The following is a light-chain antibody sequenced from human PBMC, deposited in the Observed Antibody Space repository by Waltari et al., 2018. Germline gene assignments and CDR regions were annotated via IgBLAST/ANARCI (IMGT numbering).Light chain of an antibody. CDR1: QSISRF. V-gene: IGKV3-20*01. J-gene: IGKJ1*01. Sequence: DIFLTQSPGTLSLSPGEGATLSCRASQSISRFLAWYQQKPGQAPRLFIYDASTRATGIPDRFSGSGSGTDFSLTISRLEPEDFAVYYCQKYGTLPATFGQGTKVEIK. CDR2: DAS. CDR3: QKYGTLPAT.